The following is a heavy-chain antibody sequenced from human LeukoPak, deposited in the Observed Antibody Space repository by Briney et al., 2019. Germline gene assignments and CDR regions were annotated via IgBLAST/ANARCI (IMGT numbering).Heavy chain of an antibody. J-gene: IGHJ4*02. V-gene: IGHV4-34*01. CDR3: ARGVDGHFDY. Sequence: KPSETLSLTCAVYGGAFSGYFWSWIRQPPGEGLEWIGEMIHTGRTNYNPSLKSRVTLSVDTSKNQLSLNLNSVTAADTAVYYCARGVDGHFDYWGQGTLVTVSS. D-gene: IGHD3/OR15-3a*01. CDR1: GGAFSGYF. CDR2: MIHTGRT.